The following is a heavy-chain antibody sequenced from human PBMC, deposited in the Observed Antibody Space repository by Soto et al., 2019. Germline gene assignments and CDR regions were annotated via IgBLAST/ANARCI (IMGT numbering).Heavy chain of an antibody. CDR1: GYTFTTYG. D-gene: IGHD3-10*01. CDR2: ISPYNGNT. Sequence: QVQLVQHGAEVKKPGASVKVSCKTSGYTFTTYGISWVRQAPGHGLEWMGWISPYNGNTKYAQKLQGRVTMTADTSTSTAYMDLRSLTSDDTAVYYCTRGWFGEVVYYFDYWGQGTLVTVSS. CDR3: TRGWFGEVVYYFDY. V-gene: IGHV1-18*01. J-gene: IGHJ4*02.